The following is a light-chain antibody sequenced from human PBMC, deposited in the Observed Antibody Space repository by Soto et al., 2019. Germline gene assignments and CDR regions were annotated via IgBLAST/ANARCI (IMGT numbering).Light chain of an antibody. J-gene: IGKJ1*01. CDR3: QKYNNWPRK. V-gene: IGKV3-15*01. CDR1: QSVSSN. Sequence: EIVLTQSPVTLSLSPGEIATLSCSASQSVSSNLAWYQQKPGQAPRLLIYGASTRATGIPARFSGSGSGTAFTLTINSLQSEDFAVYYCQKYNNWPRKFGQGTKVDIK. CDR2: GAS.